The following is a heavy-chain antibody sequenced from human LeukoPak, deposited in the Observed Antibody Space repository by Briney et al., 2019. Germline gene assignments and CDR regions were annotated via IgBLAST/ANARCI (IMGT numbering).Heavy chain of an antibody. CDR2: IWYDGSNK. CDR1: GFTFSSYG. Sequence: GGSLRLSCAASGFTFSSYGMHWVRQAPGKGLEWVAVIWYDGSNKYYADSVKGRFTISRDNSKNTLYLQMNSLRAEDTAVYYCARDPPEGDEPYYFDYWGQGTLVTVSS. CDR3: ARDPPEGDEPYYFDY. D-gene: IGHD5-24*01. V-gene: IGHV3-33*01. J-gene: IGHJ4*02.